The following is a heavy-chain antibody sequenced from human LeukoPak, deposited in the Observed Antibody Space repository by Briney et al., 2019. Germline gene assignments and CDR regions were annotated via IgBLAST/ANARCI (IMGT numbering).Heavy chain of an antibody. J-gene: IGHJ4*02. CDR3: ARDNYYDSSGLLDY. D-gene: IGHD3-22*01. CDR1: GYTFTSYG. Sequence: ASVKVSCKASGYTFTSYGISWVRQAPGQGLEWMGWISAYNGNTNYAQKLQGRVTMTTDTFTSTAYMELRSLRSDDTAVYYCARDNYYDSSGLLDYWGQGTLVTVSS. V-gene: IGHV1-18*01. CDR2: ISAYNGNT.